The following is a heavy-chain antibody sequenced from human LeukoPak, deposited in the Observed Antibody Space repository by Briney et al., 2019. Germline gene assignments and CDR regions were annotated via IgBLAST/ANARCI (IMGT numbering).Heavy chain of an antibody. D-gene: IGHD3-10*01. CDR2: INGENGNT. CDR1: GYIFSDYT. J-gene: IGHJ4*02. CDR3: AREVSSVGANYFDY. Sequence: ASVKVSCKASGYIFSDYTMHWVRQAPGQRLEWMGWINGENGNTKYSQELRGRVTFTRDSSATTVYMELSSLGSEDVAVYYCAREVSSVGANYFDYWGQGTLVTVSS. V-gene: IGHV1-3*03.